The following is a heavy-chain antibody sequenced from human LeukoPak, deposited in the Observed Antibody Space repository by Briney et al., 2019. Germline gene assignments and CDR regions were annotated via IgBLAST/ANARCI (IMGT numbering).Heavy chain of an antibody. J-gene: IGHJ4*02. Sequence: GGSLRLSCAASGFTFSNSALSWVRQAPGKGLEWVSDISGSGGSTYYADSVKGRFTISRDNSKNTLYLQMNSLRAEDTAVYYCAKRIQSAMATSYWGQGTLVTVSS. D-gene: IGHD5-18*01. V-gene: IGHV3-23*01. CDR2: ISGSGGST. CDR3: AKRIQSAMATSY. CDR1: GFTFSNSA.